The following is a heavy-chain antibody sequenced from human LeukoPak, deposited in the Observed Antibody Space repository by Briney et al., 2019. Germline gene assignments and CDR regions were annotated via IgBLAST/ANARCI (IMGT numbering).Heavy chain of an antibody. V-gene: IGHV4-59*01. CDR3: ASPSEDSSGWESFDY. Sequence: PSETLSLTCTVSGGSISSYYWSWIRQPPGKGLEWSGYIYYSGSTNYNPSLKSRATISVDTSKNQFSLKLSSVTAADTAVYYCASPSEDSSGWESFDYWGQGTLVTVSS. CDR1: GGSISSYY. J-gene: IGHJ4*02. CDR2: IYYSGST. D-gene: IGHD6-19*01.